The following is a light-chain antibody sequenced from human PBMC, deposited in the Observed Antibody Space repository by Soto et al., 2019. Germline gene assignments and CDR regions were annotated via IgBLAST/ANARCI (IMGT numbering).Light chain of an antibody. J-gene: IGKJ1*01. V-gene: IGKV1-27*01. Sequence: DIQMTQSPSSLSASVGDRVTITCRASQGISKYLAWYQQKPGKGPNLLIYAASTLQSGVPSRFSGSGSGTDFTLTISSLQPEDVATYYCQKYNRAPRTFGQGTKVEI. CDR3: QKYNRAPRT. CDR2: AAS. CDR1: QGISKY.